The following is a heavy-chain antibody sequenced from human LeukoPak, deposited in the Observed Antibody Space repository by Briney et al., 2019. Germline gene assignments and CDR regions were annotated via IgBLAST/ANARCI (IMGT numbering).Heavy chain of an antibody. CDR3: ARHLSGSYPFFDY. CDR1: GVSISSYY. V-gene: IGHV4-59*08. J-gene: IGHJ4*02. CDR2: IYYSGST. D-gene: IGHD3-10*01. Sequence: PSETLSLTCTVSGVSISSYYWSWIRQPPGKGLEWIGYIYYSGSTNYNPSLKSRVTISVDTSKNQFSLKLSSVTAADTAVYYCARHLSGSYPFFDYWGQGTLVTVSS.